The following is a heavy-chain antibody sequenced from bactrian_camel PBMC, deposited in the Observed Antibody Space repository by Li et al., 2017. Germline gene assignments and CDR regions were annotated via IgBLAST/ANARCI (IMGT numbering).Heavy chain of an antibody. V-gene: IGHV3S40*01. CDR1: GFVFSAYS. Sequence: QLVESGGGSVQAGGSLRLSCAASGFVFSAYSMSWVRQAPGKGVEWVATIYTRTGIVYYADSVKGRFTFSRDNAKTTVFLQMNRLKPEDTAMYYCAAVRMLLGRCDVTRGDFPWQGQGTQVTVS. CDR2: IYTRTGIV. J-gene: IGHJ4*01. D-gene: IGHD3*01.